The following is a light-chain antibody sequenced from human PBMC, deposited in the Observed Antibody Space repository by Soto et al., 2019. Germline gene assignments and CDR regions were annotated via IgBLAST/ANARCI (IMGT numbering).Light chain of an antibody. Sequence: EIVWKQAPGTLSLSPRERATLSCGASQSVSSSYLAWYQQKPGQAPRLLIYGASSRATGIPDRFSGSGSGTDFTLTISRLEPEDFAVYYCQQYGSSPFTFGQGTRLEIK. CDR1: QSVSSSY. J-gene: IGKJ5*01. CDR2: GAS. CDR3: QQYGSSPFT. V-gene: IGKV3-20*01.